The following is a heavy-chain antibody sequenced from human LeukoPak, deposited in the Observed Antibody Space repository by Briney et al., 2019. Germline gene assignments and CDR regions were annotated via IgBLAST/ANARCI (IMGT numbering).Heavy chain of an antibody. CDR2: IYNSGST. CDR1: VNSISNTYY. D-gene: IGHD1-26*01. J-gene: IGHJ4*02. CDR3: ARNSSGNYFDY. Sequence: PSETLSLTCAVSVNSISNTYYWGWIRQPPGKELEWIGSIYNSGSTHYNPALKSRVTISVDTSKNQFSLKLSSVTAADTAVYYCARNSSGNYFDYWGQGTLVTVSS. V-gene: IGHV4-38-2*01.